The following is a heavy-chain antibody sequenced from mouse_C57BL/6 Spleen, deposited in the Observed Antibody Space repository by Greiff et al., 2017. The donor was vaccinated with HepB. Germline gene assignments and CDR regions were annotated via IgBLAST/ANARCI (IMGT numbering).Heavy chain of an antibody. CDR1: GFNIKDYY. D-gene: IGHD2-4*01. CDR3: ARTDYGPAWFAY. Sequence: EVKVVESGAELVKPGASVKLSCTASGFNIKDYYMHWVKQRTEQGLEWIGRIDPEDGETKYAPKFQGKATITADTSSNTAYLQLSSLTSEDTAVYYCARTDYGPAWFAYWGQGTLVTVSA. CDR2: IDPEDGET. J-gene: IGHJ3*01. V-gene: IGHV14-2*01.